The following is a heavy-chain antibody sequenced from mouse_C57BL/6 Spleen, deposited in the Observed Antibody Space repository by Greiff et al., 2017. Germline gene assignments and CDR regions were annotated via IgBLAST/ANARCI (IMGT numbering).Heavy chain of an antibody. CDR3: ARSGDNDEAMDY. CDR2: INPSSGYT. J-gene: IGHJ4*01. D-gene: IGHD2-4*01. Sequence: QVQLQQSGAELARPGASVKMSCKASGYTFTSYTMHWVRQRPGRGLEWIGYINPSSGYTKYNQKFKDKATLTADKSSSTAYMQLSSLTSEDSAVYYCARSGDNDEAMDYWGQGTSVTVSS. V-gene: IGHV1-4*01. CDR1: GYTFTSYT.